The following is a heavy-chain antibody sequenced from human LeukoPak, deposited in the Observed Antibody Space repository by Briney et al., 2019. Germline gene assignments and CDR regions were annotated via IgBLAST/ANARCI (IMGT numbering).Heavy chain of an antibody. V-gene: IGHV3-23*01. CDR2: ISSGGGT. D-gene: IGHD1-26*01. Sequence: GGSLRLSCAASGFTFSSYAMSWVRQAPGKGLEWVSTISSGGGTYYTDSVKGRFTISRDNSKNTLYLQMNSLRAEDTAVYYCAGSGSYYAAEYFQHWGQGTLVTVSS. J-gene: IGHJ1*01. CDR1: GFTFSSYA. CDR3: AGSGSYYAAEYFQH.